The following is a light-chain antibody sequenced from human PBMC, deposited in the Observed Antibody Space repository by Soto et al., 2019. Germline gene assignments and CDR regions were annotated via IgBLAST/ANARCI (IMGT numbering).Light chain of an antibody. Sequence: IQLTESPSSLSASVGNRVTITFRASQGISNFLAWYQQKPGKAPELLIYAASTLQSGVPSRFSGSGSGTDFTLTISCLQSEDFATYYCQQYYSFLWTFGQGTKVDIK. J-gene: IGKJ1*01. CDR2: AAS. CDR1: QGISNF. CDR3: QQYYSFLWT. V-gene: IGKV1-9*01.